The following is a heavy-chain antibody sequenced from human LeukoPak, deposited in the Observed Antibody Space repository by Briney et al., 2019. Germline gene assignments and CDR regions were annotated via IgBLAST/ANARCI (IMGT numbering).Heavy chain of an antibody. D-gene: IGHD2-21*02. CDR2: IYYSGST. Sequence: ASETLSLTCTVSGGSISSYYWSWIRQPPGKGLEWIGNIYYSGSTNYNPSLKSRVTISVDTSKNQFSLKLSSVTAADTAVYYCARGTVVVTGTEYFQHWGQGTLVTVSS. V-gene: IGHV4-59*01. CDR3: ARGTVVVTGTEYFQH. CDR1: GGSISSYY. J-gene: IGHJ1*01.